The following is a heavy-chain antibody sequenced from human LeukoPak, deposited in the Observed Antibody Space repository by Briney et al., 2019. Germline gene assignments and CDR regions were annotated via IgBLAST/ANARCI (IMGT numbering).Heavy chain of an antibody. CDR1: GGSISTYY. V-gene: IGHV4-4*07. CDR3: ARHLPIVGAAYFDY. J-gene: IGHJ4*02. D-gene: IGHD1-26*01. CDR2: IYTSGST. Sequence: PSETLSLTCTVSGGSISTYYWSWIRQPAGKGLEWIGRIYTSGSTNYNPSLKTRVTISVDTSKNQFSLKLSSVTAADTAVYYCARHLPIVGAAYFDYWGQGTQVTVSS.